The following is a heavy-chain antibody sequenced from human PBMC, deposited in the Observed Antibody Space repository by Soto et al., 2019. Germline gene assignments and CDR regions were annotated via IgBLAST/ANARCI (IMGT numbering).Heavy chain of an antibody. CDR1: GFTFSNYA. D-gene: IGHD3-3*01. V-gene: IGHV3-23*01. J-gene: IGHJ4*02. CDR2: ISSSGDSP. CDR3: AKKLTGYYPLDF. Sequence: LRLSCAASGFTFSNYAMSWVRQAPGKGLEWVSAISSSGDSPYYADSVKGRFTVSRDNSKNTLYLQMNSLRAEDTAVYYCAKKLTGYYPLDFWGQGTVVTVSS.